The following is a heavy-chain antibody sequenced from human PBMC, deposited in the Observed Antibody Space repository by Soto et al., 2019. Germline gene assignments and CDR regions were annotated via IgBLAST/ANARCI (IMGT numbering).Heavy chain of an antibody. V-gene: IGHV1-18*01. CDR2: ISGYNGNT. J-gene: IGHJ6*02. CDR3: ARDPGFGFGYSYAFAMDV. D-gene: IGHD5-18*01. CDR1: GYTFSNYG. Sequence: QVQLVQSGAEVKKPGASVKVSCKASGYTFSNYGISWVRQGPGQGLEWMGWISGYNGNTHYEEKVQDRIKMTTDTSTSTTYLELRSLRSDDTAVYFCARDPGFGFGYSYAFAMDVWCQGTTVTVSS.